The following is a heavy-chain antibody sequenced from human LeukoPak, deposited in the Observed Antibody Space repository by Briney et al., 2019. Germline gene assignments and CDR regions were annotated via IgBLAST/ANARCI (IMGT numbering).Heavy chain of an antibody. V-gene: IGHV3-48*01. J-gene: IGHJ4*02. CDR3: AGGFGELYFFLDY. D-gene: IGHD3-10*01. CDR2: ISSSSSTI. Sequence: PGGSLRLSCAASGFTFSSYSMNWVRQAPGKGLEWVSYISSSSSTIYYADSVKGRFTISRDNSKNTLYLQMNSLRAEDTAVYYCAGGFGELYFFLDYWGQGTLVTVSS. CDR1: GFTFSSYS.